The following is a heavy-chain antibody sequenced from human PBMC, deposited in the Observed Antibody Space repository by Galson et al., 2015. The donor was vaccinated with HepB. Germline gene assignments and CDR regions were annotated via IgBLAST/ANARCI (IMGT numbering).Heavy chain of an antibody. V-gene: IGHV1-3*01. Sequence: SVKVSCKASGYTFTNSAMHWVRQAPGQRLEWMGWINAGDGNTKYSQKFQGRVTITRDTSASTAYMEVSSLRFEDTAVYYCARDRQYYGSGIDYWGQGTLVTVSS. J-gene: IGHJ4*02. CDR1: GYTFTNSA. CDR2: INAGDGNT. D-gene: IGHD3-10*01. CDR3: ARDRQYYGSGIDY.